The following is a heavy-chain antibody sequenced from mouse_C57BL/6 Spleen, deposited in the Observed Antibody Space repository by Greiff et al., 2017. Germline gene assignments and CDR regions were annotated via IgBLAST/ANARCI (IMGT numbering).Heavy chain of an antibody. J-gene: IGHJ4*01. Sequence: DVHLVESGGGLVQPGGSLSLSCAASGFTFTDYYMSWVRQPPGKALEWLGFIRNKANGYTTEYSASVKGRFTISRDNSQSILYLQMNALRAEDSATYYCARNGDYAMDYWGQGTSVTVSS. CDR2: IRNKANGYTT. CDR1: GFTFTDYY. V-gene: IGHV7-3*01. CDR3: ARNGDYAMDY.